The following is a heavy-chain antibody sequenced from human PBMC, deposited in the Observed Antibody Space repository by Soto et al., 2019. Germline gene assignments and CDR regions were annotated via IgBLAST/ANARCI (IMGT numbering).Heavy chain of an antibody. V-gene: IGHV4-59*01. CDR3: ARDATDGDFDY. D-gene: IGHD2-15*01. Sequence: KTSETLSLTCTVSGGSISSYYWSWIRQPPGKGLEWIGYIYYSGSTNYNPSLKSRVTISVDTSKNQFSLKLSSVTAADTAVYYCARDATDGDFDYWGQGTLVTVSS. CDR2: IYYSGST. CDR1: GGSISSYY. J-gene: IGHJ4*02.